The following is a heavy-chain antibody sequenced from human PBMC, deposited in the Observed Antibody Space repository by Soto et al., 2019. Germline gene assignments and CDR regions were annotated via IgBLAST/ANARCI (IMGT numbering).Heavy chain of an antibody. CDR2: ISYDGSNK. J-gene: IGHJ4*02. CDR1: GFTFSSYA. CDR3: ARGIESGLDY. V-gene: IGHV3-30-3*01. Sequence: QVQLVESGGGVVQPGRSLRLSCAASGFTFSSYAMHWVRQAPGKGLEWVAVISYDGSNKYYADSVKGRFTISRDNSKNTLYLQMNSLRAEDTAVYYCARGIESGLDYWGQGTLVTVSS.